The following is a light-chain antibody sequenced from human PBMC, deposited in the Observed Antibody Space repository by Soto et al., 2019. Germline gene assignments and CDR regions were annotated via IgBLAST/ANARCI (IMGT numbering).Light chain of an antibody. J-gene: IGKJ4*01. Sequence: EIVLTQSPATLSVSPGERSTLSCRASQSLSSLLGGDYIAWYQHKPXQXXRLLISDASSRATGIPARFNGSGSGTDFPLTIRRLEPEDFGFYYCHQRTGSFGGGTKVDIK. CDR1: QSLSSLLGGDY. CDR2: DAS. CDR3: HQRTGS. V-gene: IGKV3-11*01.